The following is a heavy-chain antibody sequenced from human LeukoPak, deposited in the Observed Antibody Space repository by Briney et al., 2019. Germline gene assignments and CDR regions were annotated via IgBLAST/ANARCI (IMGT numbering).Heavy chain of an antibody. V-gene: IGHV4-61*08. D-gene: IGHD4-17*01. J-gene: IGHJ4*02. CDR2: IYYSGST. CDR3: VRSYGDYLRHHDY. Sequence: PSETLSLTCTVSGGSISSGDYYWSWIRQPPGKGLEWIGYIYYSGSTNYNPSLKSRVTISVDTSKNQFSLKLSSVTAADTAVYYCVRSYGDYLRHHDYWGQGTLVTVSS. CDR1: GGSISSGDYY.